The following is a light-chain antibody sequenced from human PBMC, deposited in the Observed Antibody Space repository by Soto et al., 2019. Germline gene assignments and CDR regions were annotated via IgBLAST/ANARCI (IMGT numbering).Light chain of an antibody. V-gene: IGLV2-8*01. CDR1: SSDFDPYNY. J-gene: IGLJ2*01. Sequence: QSALTQPPSASGSPGQSVTISCTGTSSDFDPYNYVSWYQQHPGKAPKVIIYEVTKRPSGVPDRFSGSKSGNTASLTVSGLQTEDEADYYCSSYGGGNTVVFGGGTKLTVL. CDR3: SSYGGGNTVV. CDR2: EVT.